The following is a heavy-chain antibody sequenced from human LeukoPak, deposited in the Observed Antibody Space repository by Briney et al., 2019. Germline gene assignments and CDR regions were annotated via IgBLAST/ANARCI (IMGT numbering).Heavy chain of an antibody. D-gene: IGHD4-17*01. J-gene: IGHJ4*02. V-gene: IGHV3-9*01. CDR1: GFTFDDYA. CDR2: ISWNSGSI. Sequence: GRSLRLSCAASGFTFDDYAMHWVRQAPGKGLEWVSGISWNSGSIGYADSVKGRFTISRDNAKNSLYLQMNSLRAEDTASYYCAKDIGYGDYPDYWGQGTLVTVSS. CDR3: AKDIGYGDYPDY.